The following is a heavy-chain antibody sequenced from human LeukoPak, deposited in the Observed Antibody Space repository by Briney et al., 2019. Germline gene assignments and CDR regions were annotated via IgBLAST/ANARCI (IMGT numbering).Heavy chain of an antibody. D-gene: IGHD6-6*01. CDR3: ARDLISYSSSSGYYYYYGMDV. V-gene: IGHV3-66*01. CDR2: IYSGGST. CDR1: GFTVSSNY. Sequence: GGSLRVSCAASGFTVSSNYMSWVRQAPGKGLEWVSVIYSGGSTYYADSVKGRFTISRDNSKNTLYLQMNSLRAEDTAVYYCARDLISYSSSSGYYYYYGMDVWGQGTTVTVSS. J-gene: IGHJ6*02.